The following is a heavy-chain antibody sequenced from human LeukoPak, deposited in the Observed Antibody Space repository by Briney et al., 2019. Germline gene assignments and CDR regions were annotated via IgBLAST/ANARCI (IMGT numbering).Heavy chain of an antibody. CDR2: INYSGST. Sequence: PSETLSLTCAVYGGSFSGYYWSWIRQPPGKGLEWIREINYSGSTNYNPSLKSRVTISVDTSKNQFSLKLSSVTAADTAVYYCARGVGSIDYWGQGTLVTVSS. CDR3: ARGVGSIDY. J-gene: IGHJ4*02. CDR1: GGSFSGYY. V-gene: IGHV4-34*01. D-gene: IGHD6-25*01.